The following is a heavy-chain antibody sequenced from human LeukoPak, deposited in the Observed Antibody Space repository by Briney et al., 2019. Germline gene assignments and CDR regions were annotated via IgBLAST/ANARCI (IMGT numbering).Heavy chain of an antibody. V-gene: IGHV3-23*01. D-gene: IGHD6-6*01. CDR3: AKDSSTPPLDYFDY. CDR1: GFTFSSYA. Sequence: GGSLRLSCAASGFTFSSYAMSWVRQAPGKVLEWVSAIIGRGGSTYYADSVKGRFTISRDNSKNTLYLQMNSLRAEDTAVYYCAKDSSTPPLDYFDYWGQGTLVTVSS. CDR2: IIGRGGST. J-gene: IGHJ4*02.